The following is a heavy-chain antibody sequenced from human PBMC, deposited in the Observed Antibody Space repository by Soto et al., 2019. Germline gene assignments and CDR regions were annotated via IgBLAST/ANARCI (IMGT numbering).Heavy chain of an antibody. CDR1: GFTFSTYG. CDR2: IWYDGTNK. Sequence: GGSLRLSCAASGFTFSTYGMHWVRQAPGKGLEWASVIWYDGTNKYYADSVKGRFTISRDNSKNTLYLQMNSLRVEDTAVYYCVRSSGSHGPGYFQNWGQGTQVTVSS. CDR3: VRSSGSHGPGYFQN. J-gene: IGHJ1*01. D-gene: IGHD1-26*01. V-gene: IGHV3-33*01.